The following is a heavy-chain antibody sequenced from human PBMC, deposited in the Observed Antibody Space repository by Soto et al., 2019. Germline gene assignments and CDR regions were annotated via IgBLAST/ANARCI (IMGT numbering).Heavy chain of an antibody. Sequence: VQLVASGGGLAQPGKSLRLSCVASGFTFSEYAMHWVRQAPGKGLEWVSGISYNSGSIGYAASVKGRFSVSRDNDKKSLYLQMDNLRPEDTAFYYCTNGAPYHTGADYWGQGTVVTVSS. CDR2: ISYNSGSI. D-gene: IGHD1-1*01. CDR1: GFTFSEYA. V-gene: IGHV3-9*01. J-gene: IGHJ4*02. CDR3: TNGAPYHTGADY.